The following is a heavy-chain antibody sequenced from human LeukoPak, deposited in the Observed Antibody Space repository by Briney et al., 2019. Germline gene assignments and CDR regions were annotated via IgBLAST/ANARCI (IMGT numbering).Heavy chain of an antibody. J-gene: IGHJ3*02. CDR2: FDPEDGET. Sequence: ASVKVSCKVSGYTLTELSMHWVRQAPGKGLEWMGGFDPEDGETIYAQKFQGRVTMTEDTPTDTAYMELSSLRSEDTAVYYCARDGYSGYDLLGPDAFDIWGQGTMVTVSS. CDR3: ARDGYSGYDLLGPDAFDI. CDR1: GYTLTELS. V-gene: IGHV1-24*01. D-gene: IGHD5-12*01.